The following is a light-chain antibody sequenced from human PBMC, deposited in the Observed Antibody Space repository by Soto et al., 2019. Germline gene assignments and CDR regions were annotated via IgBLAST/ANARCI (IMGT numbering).Light chain of an antibody. J-gene: IGLJ2*01. CDR2: DVS. Sequence: QSVLTQPRSVSGSPGQSVTISCTGTSSDVGGYNYVSWYQQHPGKAPKLMIYDVSKRPSGVPDRFSGSKSGNTASLTISGLQAEDEADYYCISYAAGNNYLVFGGGTKLTVL. CDR1: SSDVGGYNY. V-gene: IGLV2-11*01. CDR3: ISYAAGNNYLV.